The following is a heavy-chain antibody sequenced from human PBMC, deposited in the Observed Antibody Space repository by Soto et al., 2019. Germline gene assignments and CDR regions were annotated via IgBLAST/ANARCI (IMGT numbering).Heavy chain of an antibody. CDR2: IDTSGTKI. V-gene: IGHV3-11*01. Sequence: QVQLVESGGDLVQPGGSLRLSCAASGYTFSDYYMSWIRQAPGKGLEWISYIDTSGTKIYYADSVKGRFTITRDNAKNSLYLEMNSLRDEDTAVYYCASHYDMWSGYLSPVDYWGQGTQVTVSS. J-gene: IGHJ4*02. D-gene: IGHD3-3*01. CDR3: ASHYDMWSGYLSPVDY. CDR1: GYTFSDYY.